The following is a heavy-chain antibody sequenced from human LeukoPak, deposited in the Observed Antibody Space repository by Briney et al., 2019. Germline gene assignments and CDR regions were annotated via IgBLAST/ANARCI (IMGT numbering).Heavy chain of an antibody. CDR2: IWADESDQ. CDR3: ARDPPGSGWALDY. V-gene: IGHV3-33*01. Sequence: GGSLRLSCAASGFTFSSHAMHWVRQAPGKGLDWVAFIWADESDQEYADSVKGRFTISRDNSKKTMYLQMNSLRAEDMAVYYCARDPPGSGWALDYWGQGTLVTVSS. D-gene: IGHD6-19*01. J-gene: IGHJ4*02. CDR1: GFTFSSHA.